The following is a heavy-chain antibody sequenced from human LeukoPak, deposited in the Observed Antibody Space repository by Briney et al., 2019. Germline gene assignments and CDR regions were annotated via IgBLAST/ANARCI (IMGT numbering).Heavy chain of an antibody. V-gene: IGHV3-11*01. CDR3: AKEYGYTYGEFDY. CDR1: GFTFSDYY. J-gene: IGHJ4*02. CDR2: ISSSGSYI. D-gene: IGHD5-18*01. Sequence: GGSLRLSCAASGFTFSDYYMSWIRQAPGKGLEWVSSISSSGSYIYYADSVKGRFTISRDNSKNTLYLQMNSLRAEDTAVYYCAKEYGYTYGEFDYWGQGTLVTVSS.